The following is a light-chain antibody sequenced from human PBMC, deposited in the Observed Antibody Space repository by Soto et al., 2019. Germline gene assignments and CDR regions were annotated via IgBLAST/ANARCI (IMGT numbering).Light chain of an antibody. CDR1: SSNIGTNT. J-gene: IGLJ1*01. CDR3: AAWYVSLDGFYV. V-gene: IGLV1-44*01. Sequence: QSVLTQPPSASGTPGQRVTISGSGSSSNIGTNTVNYYLQLPGTAPKLLMYKNNQRPSGVPERFSGSKSGPSASRPIGGLLSEEEADYYCAAWYVSLDGFYVFGSGTTLTVL. CDR2: KNN.